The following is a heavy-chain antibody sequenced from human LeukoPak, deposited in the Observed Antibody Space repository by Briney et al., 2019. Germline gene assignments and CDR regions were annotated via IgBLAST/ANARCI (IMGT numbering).Heavy chain of an antibody. V-gene: IGHV4-59*01. CDR3: ARGDSSGWYKLNWFDP. J-gene: IGHJ5*02. CDR1: GGSISSYY. D-gene: IGHD6-19*01. Sequence: PSETLSLTCTVSGGSISSYYWSWIRQPPGKGLEWIGYIYYSGSTNYNPSLKSRVTISVDTSKNQFSLKLSSVTAADTAVYYCARGDSSGWYKLNWFDPWGQGTLVTVSS. CDR2: IYYSGST.